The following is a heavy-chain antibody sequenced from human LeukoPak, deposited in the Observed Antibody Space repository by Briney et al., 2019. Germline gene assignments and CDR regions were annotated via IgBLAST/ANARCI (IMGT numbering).Heavy chain of an antibody. V-gene: IGHV3-23*01. J-gene: IGHJ6*02. CDR3: ALGIEVAADPYYYYGMDV. D-gene: IGHD2-15*01. CDR2: ISGSGGST. Sequence: QPGGSLRLSCAASGFTFSSYAMSWVRQAPGKGLEWVSAISGSGGSTYYADSVKGRFTISRDNSKNTLYLQMNSLKAEDTAVYYCALGIEVAADPYYYYGMDVWGQGTTVTVSS. CDR1: GFTFSSYA.